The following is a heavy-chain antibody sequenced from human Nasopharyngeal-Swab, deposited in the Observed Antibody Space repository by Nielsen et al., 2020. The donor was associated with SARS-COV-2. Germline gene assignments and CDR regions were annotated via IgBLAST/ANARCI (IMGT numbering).Heavy chain of an antibody. J-gene: IGHJ4*02. CDR2: IKSKTDGGTT. CDR3: TTDLWSSGWYSGVGY. V-gene: IGHV3-15*01. Sequence: VRQAPGKGLEWVGRIKSKTDGGTTDYAAPVKGTFTISRDDSKNPLYLQMNSLKTEDTAVYYCTTDLWSSGWYSGVGYWGQGALVTVSS. D-gene: IGHD6-19*01.